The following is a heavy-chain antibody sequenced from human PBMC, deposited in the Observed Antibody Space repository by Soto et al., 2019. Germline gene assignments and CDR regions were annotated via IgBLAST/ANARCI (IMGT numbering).Heavy chain of an antibody. CDR2: IRNDIYDETT. CDR1: GFTFGDYA. Sequence: PGGSLRLSCTASGFTFGDYAINWVRQVPGKGLEWLGFIRNDIYDETTEYAASVKGRIIISRDDSKSMAYLQMDSLKTEDTGVYYCTRGRDGYTTTYIHYRAQGALVTVSS. J-gene: IGHJ4*02. V-gene: IGHV3-49*04. D-gene: IGHD5-12*01. CDR3: TRGRDGYTTTYIHY.